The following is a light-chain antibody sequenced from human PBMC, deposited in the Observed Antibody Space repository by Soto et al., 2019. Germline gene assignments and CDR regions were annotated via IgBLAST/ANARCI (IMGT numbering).Light chain of an antibody. CDR1: QSISNW. Sequence: DIQMTQSPSTPSASVGDRVTITCRASQSISNWLAWYQRKPGKAPKLLIYDSSNLESGVPSRFSGSGSGTEFTLTISSLQPDDFATYSCQQYDSYSWTFGQGTKVDIK. V-gene: IGKV1-5*01. CDR2: DSS. CDR3: QQYDSYSWT. J-gene: IGKJ1*01.